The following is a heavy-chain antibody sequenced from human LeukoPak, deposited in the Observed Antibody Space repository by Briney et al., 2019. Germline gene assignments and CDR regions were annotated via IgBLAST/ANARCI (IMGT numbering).Heavy chain of an antibody. Sequence: SETLSLTCTVSGGSVSNYYWSWIRQPPGKGLEWIGCVYKSESTTYNPSLKSRVTISVDTSKNQFSLKLSSVTAADTAVYNCARHGGTRITLIQVYYFDYWGQGTLVTVSS. CDR2: VYKSEST. V-gene: IGHV4-59*08. CDR1: GGSVSNYY. CDR3: ARHGGTRITLIQVYYFDY. D-gene: IGHD4-11*01. J-gene: IGHJ4*02.